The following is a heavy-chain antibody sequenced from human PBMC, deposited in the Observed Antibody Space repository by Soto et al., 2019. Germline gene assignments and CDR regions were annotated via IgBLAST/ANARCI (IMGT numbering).Heavy chain of an antibody. D-gene: IGHD6-6*01. J-gene: IGHJ2*01. V-gene: IGHV3-30-3*01. CDR2: ISYDGSNK. CDR1: GFTFSSYA. Sequence: SLRLSCAASGFTFSSYAIHWVRQAPVKGLEWVAVISYDGSNKYYADSVKGRFTISRDNSKNTLYLQMNSLRAEDTAVYYCARSKYSSSSRWYFDLWGRGTLVTVSS. CDR3: ARSKYSSSSRWYFDL.